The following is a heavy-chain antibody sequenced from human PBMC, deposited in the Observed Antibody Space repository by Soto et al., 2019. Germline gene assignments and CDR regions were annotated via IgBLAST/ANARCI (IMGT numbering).Heavy chain of an antibody. CDR3: ARHGAAIWLGY. CDR1: GYTFSGHW. Sequence: PGESLKISCKTSGYTFSGHWISWVRQVPGKGLQWMGNIDPSDSYINYNPAFRGHVTFSVDKSNSTAYLHWRSLGPSDTAIYYCARHGAAIWLGYWGKGTLVTVS. D-gene: IGHD6-19*01. V-gene: IGHV5-10-1*01. J-gene: IGHJ4*02. CDR2: IDPSDSYI.